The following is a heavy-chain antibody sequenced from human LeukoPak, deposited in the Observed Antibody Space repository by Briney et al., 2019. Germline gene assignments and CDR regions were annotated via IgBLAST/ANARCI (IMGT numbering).Heavy chain of an antibody. V-gene: IGHV3-7*01. J-gene: IGHJ6*02. CDR1: GFSFSSYW. Sequence: PGGSLRLSCAASGFSFSSYWMSWVREAPGKGLEWVANMNQAGSEKYYVDSVKARFTISRDNAKNSLSLQMNSLRAEDTAVYYCARDPYSSTWSYGMDVWGQGTTVTVSS. CDR2: MNQAGSEK. D-gene: IGHD6-6*01. CDR3: ARDPYSSTWSYGMDV.